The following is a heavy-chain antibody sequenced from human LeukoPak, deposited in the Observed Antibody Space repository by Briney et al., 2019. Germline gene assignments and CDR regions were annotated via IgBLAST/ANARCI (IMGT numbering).Heavy chain of an antibody. D-gene: IGHD3-9*01. J-gene: IGHJ3*02. CDR2: INSKTDGGTT. Sequence: GGSLRLSCSASGFTFSCYSMSWVRQAPGKGLEWVGRINSKTDGGTTEYAAPVKARFPISRDESKNTLYLQMYSLKTEDPGMYFCTTGRFFDWGAFDIRGEG. CDR1: GFTFSCYS. V-gene: IGHV3-15*01. CDR3: TTGRFFDWGAFDI.